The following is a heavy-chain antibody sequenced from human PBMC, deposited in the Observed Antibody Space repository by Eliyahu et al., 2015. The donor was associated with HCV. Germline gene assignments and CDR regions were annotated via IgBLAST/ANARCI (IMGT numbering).Heavy chain of an antibody. CDR2: VGDSGRKT. V-gene: IGHV3-23*01. D-gene: IGHD4-17*01. CDR3: GVPYGDYDW. Sequence: EVQLLESGGGLVQPGGSLRLSCAASGFTFSNYAMTWVRQAPGKGLEWVSSVGDSGRKTYYADSVKGRFTISRDNSKDTLNLQMNGLSADDTAVYYCGVPYGDYDWWGQGTLVTVSS. CDR1: GFTFSNYA. J-gene: IGHJ4*02.